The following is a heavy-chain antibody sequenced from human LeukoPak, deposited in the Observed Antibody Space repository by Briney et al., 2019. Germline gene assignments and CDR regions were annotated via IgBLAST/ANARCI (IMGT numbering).Heavy chain of an antibody. CDR1: GDSISNYY. D-gene: IGHD6-19*01. Sequence: SETLSLTCTVSGDSISNYYWSWIRQPAGKGLEWIGRINTSGSTNYNPSLKSRVTISADTSKNQFSLQLSSVTATDTAVYYCARGRAVAEYWGQGTLVTVSS. CDR3: ARGRAVAEY. V-gene: IGHV4-4*07. CDR2: INTSGST. J-gene: IGHJ4*02.